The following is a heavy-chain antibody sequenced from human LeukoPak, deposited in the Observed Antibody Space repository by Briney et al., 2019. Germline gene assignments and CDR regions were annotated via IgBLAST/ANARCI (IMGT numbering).Heavy chain of an antibody. J-gene: IGHJ1*01. V-gene: IGHV3-74*01. CDR3: ARAPSEIGGYYPEYFRH. D-gene: IGHD3-22*01. Sequence: GGSLRLSCAAAGFTFSNYWMHWVRHAPGKGLVWVSRIKSDGRTNYADSVKGRFTISRDNAKNTVSLQMNSLRPEDTGVYYCARAPSEIGGYYPEYFRHWGQGTLVTVSS. CDR2: IKSDGRT. CDR1: GFTFSNYW.